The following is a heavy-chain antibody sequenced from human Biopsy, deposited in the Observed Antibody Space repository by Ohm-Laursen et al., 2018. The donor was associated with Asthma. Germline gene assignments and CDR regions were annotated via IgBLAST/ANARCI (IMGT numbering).Heavy chain of an antibody. Sequence: GASVKVSCKSLGGTFNTYVIGWVRQAPGPGLEWMGGINSVFGTTAYPQKFQDRVTITEDDSTSTVYMELSSLRSEDTAVYYCARKAGSCISRTCYSLDFWGQGTLVTVSS. J-gene: IGHJ4*02. V-gene: IGHV1-69*13. D-gene: IGHD2-2*01. CDR1: GGTFNTYV. CDR2: INSVFGTT. CDR3: ARKAGSCISRTCYSLDF.